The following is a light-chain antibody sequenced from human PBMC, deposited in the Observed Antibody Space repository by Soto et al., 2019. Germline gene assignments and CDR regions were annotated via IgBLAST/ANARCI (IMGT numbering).Light chain of an antibody. CDR2: GAS. Sequence: EIVMTQSPATLSVSPGERATLSCRASQSVSSNLAWYQQKPGQAPRLLIYGASTRATGIPARFSGSGSGTEFTLTISSLQSEDFAVYYCQQYNNWPRTFVQGTKVAIK. CDR3: QQYNNWPRT. V-gene: IGKV3-15*01. CDR1: QSVSSN. J-gene: IGKJ1*01.